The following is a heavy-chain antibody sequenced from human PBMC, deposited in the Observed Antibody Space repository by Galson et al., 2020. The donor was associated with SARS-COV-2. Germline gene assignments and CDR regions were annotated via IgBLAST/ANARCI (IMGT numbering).Heavy chain of an antibody. CDR1: GFTFSNAW. V-gene: IGHV3-15*07. CDR3: TTYLMDV. CDR2: IKTNTDGGTP. J-gene: IGHJ6*02. Sequence: AGSLRLSCAASGFTFSNAWMNWVRQPPGKGLEWVGRIKTNTDGGTPDYAAPVKGRFTISRDDSKNTLYLQMNSLKTEDTAVYYCTTYLMDVWGQGTTVTVSS.